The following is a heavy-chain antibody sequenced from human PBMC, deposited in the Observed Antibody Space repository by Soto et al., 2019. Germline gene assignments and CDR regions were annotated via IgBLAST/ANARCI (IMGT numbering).Heavy chain of an antibody. CDR2: INPSGGST. Sequence: VASVKVSCKASGYTFTSYYMHWVRQAPGQGLEWMGIINPSGGSTSYAQKFQGRVTMTRDTSTSTVYMELSSLRSEDTAVYYCARGGAIVVVIMSAFDIWGQGTMVTVSS. V-gene: IGHV1-46*01. J-gene: IGHJ3*02. CDR3: ARGGAIVVVIMSAFDI. CDR1: GYTFTSYY. D-gene: IGHD3-22*01.